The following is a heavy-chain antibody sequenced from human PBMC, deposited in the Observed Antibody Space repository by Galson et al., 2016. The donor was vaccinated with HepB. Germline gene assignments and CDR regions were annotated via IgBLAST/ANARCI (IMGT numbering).Heavy chain of an antibody. J-gene: IGHJ4*02. CDR2: ISTYNGKT. CDR3: ARNDDYTAFLDY. V-gene: IGHV1-18*01. D-gene: IGHD4-11*01. CDR1: GYRFISYG. Sequence: SVKVSCKASGYRFISYGISWVRQAPGQGLEWMGWISTYNGKTIYAQKFQGRVTVTTDTSTTTAYMELRSLRSDDTAVYYCARNDDYTAFLDYWGQGTLVTVSS.